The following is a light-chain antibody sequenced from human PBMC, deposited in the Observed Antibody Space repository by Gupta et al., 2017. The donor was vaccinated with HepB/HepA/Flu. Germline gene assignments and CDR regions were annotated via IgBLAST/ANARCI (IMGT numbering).Light chain of an antibody. V-gene: IGKV1-39*01. CDR2: AAS. J-gene: IGKJ4*01. CDR1: QSISNY. Sequence: DIQMTQSPSSLSASVGDRVTITCRASQSISNYLHWYQQIPGKAPKLLIYAASRLQSGVPSRFSGSGYGRDFTLTISSRQQEDFASYYCHQTDSIPPFTFGGGTKVDIK. CDR3: HQTDSIPPFT.